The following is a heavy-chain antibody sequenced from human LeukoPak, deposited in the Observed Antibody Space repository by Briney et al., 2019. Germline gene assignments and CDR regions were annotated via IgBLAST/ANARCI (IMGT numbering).Heavy chain of an antibody. CDR3: ARVRPLEDGNSYYGLDV. Sequence: KPSETLSLTCTVSGGSISSYSWSWIRQPPGKGLEWIGYMYYSGSTNYNPSLKSRVTISVDTSKNQFSLKLRSVTAADTAVYYCARVRPLEDGNSYYGLDVWGRGTTVTVSS. D-gene: IGHD2-15*01. V-gene: IGHV4-59*01. J-gene: IGHJ6*02. CDR1: GGSISSYS. CDR2: MYYSGST.